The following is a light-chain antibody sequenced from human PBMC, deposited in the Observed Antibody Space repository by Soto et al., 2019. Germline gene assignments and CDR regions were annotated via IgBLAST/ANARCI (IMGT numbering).Light chain of an antibody. V-gene: IGLV2-14*01. CDR2: DVS. CDR1: SSDVGGYNY. Sequence: QSALTQPASVSGSPGQSITISCTGTSSDVGGYNYVSWYQQHPGKAPKLMIYDVSNRPSGVSNRFSGSKSGNTASLTISGLQAEDEADYYCSSYTSSSPLVVFGGGTQLTVL. CDR3: SSYTSSSPLVV. J-gene: IGLJ2*01.